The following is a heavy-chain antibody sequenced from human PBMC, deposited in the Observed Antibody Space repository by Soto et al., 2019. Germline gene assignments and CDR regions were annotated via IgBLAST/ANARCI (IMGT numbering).Heavy chain of an antibody. CDR1: GYTFTSYG. J-gene: IGHJ6*02. CDR2: ISAYNGNT. CDR3: ARVGVVAAKDYYYYRMDV. D-gene: IGHD2-15*01. Sequence: ASVKVSCKASGYTFTSYGISWVRQAPGQGXEWMGWISAYNGNTNYARKLQGRVTMTTDTSTSTAYMELRSLRSDDTAVYYCARVGVVAAKDYYYYRMDVWGQGTTVTVSS. V-gene: IGHV1-18*04.